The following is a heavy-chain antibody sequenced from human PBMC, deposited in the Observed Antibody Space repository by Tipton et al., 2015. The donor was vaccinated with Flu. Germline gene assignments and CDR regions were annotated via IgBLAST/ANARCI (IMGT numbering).Heavy chain of an antibody. Sequence: SLRLSCAASGFTFSSYEMNWVRQAPGKGLEWVSYISSSGNTISYADSVRGRFTISRDNTKKSLYLQMNSLRAEDTAVYYCVRKGFGDYWGQGILVTVSS. CDR2: ISSSGNTI. D-gene: IGHD3-10*01. CDR3: VRKGFGDY. V-gene: IGHV3-48*03. CDR1: GFTFSSYE. J-gene: IGHJ4*02.